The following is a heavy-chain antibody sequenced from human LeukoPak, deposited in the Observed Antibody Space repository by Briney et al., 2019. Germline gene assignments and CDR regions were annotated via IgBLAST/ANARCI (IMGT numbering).Heavy chain of an antibody. V-gene: IGHV3-48*01. CDR1: GFTFSSYS. CDR3: ARDPLEMYDAFDI. CDR2: ISSSSSTI. J-gene: IGHJ3*02. D-gene: IGHD5-24*01. Sequence: PGGSLRLSCAVSGFTFSSYSMNWVRQAPGKGLEWVSYISSSSSTIYYADSVKGRFTISRDNAKNSLYLQMNSLRAEDTAVYYCARDPLEMYDAFDIWGQGTMVTVSS.